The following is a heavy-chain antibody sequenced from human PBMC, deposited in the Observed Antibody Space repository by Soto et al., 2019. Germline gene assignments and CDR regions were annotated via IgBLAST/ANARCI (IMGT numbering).Heavy chain of an antibody. Sequence: QVQLQQWGAGLLKPSETLSLTCAVYGGSVRGYYWSWIRQPPGKGLEWIGAINHSGSTNYDPSLKSRVTISVDTSKNQFSLKLSSVTAADTAVYYCAREGIQLWTRWFDPWGQGTLVTVSS. CDR1: GGSVRGYY. D-gene: IGHD5-18*01. CDR2: INHSGST. CDR3: AREGIQLWTRWFDP. V-gene: IGHV4-34*01. J-gene: IGHJ5*02.